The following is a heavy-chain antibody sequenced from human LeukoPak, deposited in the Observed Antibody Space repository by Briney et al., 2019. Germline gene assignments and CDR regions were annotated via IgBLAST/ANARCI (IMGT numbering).Heavy chain of an antibody. CDR2: INHSGTT. D-gene: IGHD3-3*02. J-gene: IGHJ3*02. CDR1: GVSFNSYY. CDR3: AGAIHFWGAPGRAFDI. V-gene: IGHV4-34*01. Sequence: PSETLSLTCAVYGVSFNSYYWTWIRQPPGKGLEWIGEINHSGTTNYNPSLNSRVTMLVDTSKKQLSLKLSSVTAADTAVYYCAGAIHFWGAPGRAFDIWGQGTVVTVSS.